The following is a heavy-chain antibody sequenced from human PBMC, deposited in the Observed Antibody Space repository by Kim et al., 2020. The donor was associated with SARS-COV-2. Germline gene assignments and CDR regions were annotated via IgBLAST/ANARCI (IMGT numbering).Heavy chain of an antibody. D-gene: IGHD5-12*01. CDR3: ARERLLALSDYERPYFDY. J-gene: IGHJ4*02. Sequence: SVKVSCTASGGSFNTFAISWVRQAPGQGLEWMGEIFPVSNTRKYAQKFQGRVTFAVDESTATAYMDLSSLRSDDTAVYYCARERLLALSDYERPYFDYWGQGTLVTISS. CDR1: GGSFNTFA. V-gene: IGHV1-69*13. CDR2: IFPVSNTR.